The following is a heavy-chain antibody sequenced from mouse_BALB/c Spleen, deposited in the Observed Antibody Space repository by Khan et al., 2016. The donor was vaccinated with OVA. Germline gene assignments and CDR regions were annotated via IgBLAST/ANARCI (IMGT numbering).Heavy chain of an antibody. CDR1: GYTFSDYV. V-gene: IGHV1-77*01. Sequence: QVQLQQPGPELVKPGASVKMSCKASGYTFSDYVISWVKLRTGQGLEWIGEIYPGSGSTYYNEKFKGKATLTADKPSSTAYMQPSSLTSEDSAVSFAVRSYDGGWFTYWGQGTLVTVS. D-gene: IGHD1-1*01. CDR2: IYPGSGST. J-gene: IGHJ3*01. CDR3: VRSYDGGWFTY.